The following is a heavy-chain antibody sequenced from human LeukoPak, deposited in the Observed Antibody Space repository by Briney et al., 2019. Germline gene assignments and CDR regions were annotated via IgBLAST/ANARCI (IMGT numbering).Heavy chain of an antibody. Sequence: GGSLRLSCVASGFTFSTYAMNWVRQAPGKGLEWVSTLNGKTGNTFYADSVKGRFTISRDNSKNTLYLQMNSLRAEDTAVYYCAKDNGSSSWYVPFDYWGLGTLVTVSS. V-gene: IGHV3-23*01. J-gene: IGHJ4*02. CDR2: LNGKTGNT. CDR3: AKDNGSSSWYVPFDY. CDR1: GFTFSTYA. D-gene: IGHD2-2*01.